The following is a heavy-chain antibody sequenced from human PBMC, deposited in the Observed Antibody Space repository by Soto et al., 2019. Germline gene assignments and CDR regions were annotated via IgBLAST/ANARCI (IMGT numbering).Heavy chain of an antibody. V-gene: IGHV3-23*01. D-gene: IGHD6-13*01. CDR2: ISGSGGST. Sequence: LRLSCAASGFTFSSYAMSWVRQAPGKGLEWVSAISGSGGSTYYADSVKGRFTISRDNSKNTLYLQMNSLRAEDTAVYYCAKDPAYSSKYYYYYGMDVWGQGTTVTVSS. J-gene: IGHJ6*02. CDR3: AKDPAYSSKYYYYYGMDV. CDR1: GFTFSSYA.